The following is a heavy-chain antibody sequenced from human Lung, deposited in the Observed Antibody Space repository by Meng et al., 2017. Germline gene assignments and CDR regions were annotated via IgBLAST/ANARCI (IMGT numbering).Heavy chain of an antibody. D-gene: IGHD3-22*01. J-gene: IGHJ5*02. CDR1: GYTFTSHG. CDR3: ARGPYYYYDTTGYYNWFDP. V-gene: IGHV1-18*04. Sequence: QVQLVQSGAEVKKPGASVKVSCKPSGYTFTSHGISWVRQAPGQGLEWMGWISAHSGNTNYAQKIKGRVTMTTDTATSTVYMELRSLRPDDTAVYYCARGPYYYYDTTGYYNWFDPWGQGTLVTVSS. CDR2: ISAHSGNT.